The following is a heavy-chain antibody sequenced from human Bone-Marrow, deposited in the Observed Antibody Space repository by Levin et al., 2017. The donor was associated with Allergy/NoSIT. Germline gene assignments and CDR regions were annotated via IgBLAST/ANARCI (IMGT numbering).Heavy chain of an antibody. Sequence: AASVKVSCKASGYTFTSYAMHWVRQAPGQRLEWMGWINAGNGNTKYSQKFQGRVTITRDTSASTAYMELSSLRSEDTAVYYCARDDYGDYGLTNWFDPWGQGTLVTVSS. CDR1: GYTFTSYA. J-gene: IGHJ5*02. CDR2: INAGNGNT. CDR3: ARDDYGDYGLTNWFDP. V-gene: IGHV1-3*01. D-gene: IGHD4-17*01.